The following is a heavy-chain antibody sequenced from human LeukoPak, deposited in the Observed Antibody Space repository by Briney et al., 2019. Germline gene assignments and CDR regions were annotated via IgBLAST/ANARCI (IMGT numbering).Heavy chain of an antibody. CDR3: AGCSGGSCYDWFDP. V-gene: IGHV4-59*01. J-gene: IGHJ5*02. D-gene: IGHD2-15*01. Sequence: PSETLSLTCTVSGGSISSYYWSWTRQPPGKGLEWIGYIYYSGSTNYNPSLKSRVTISVDTSKNQFSLKLSSVTAADTAVYYCAGCSGGSCYDWFDPWGQGTLVTVSS. CDR1: GGSISSYY. CDR2: IYYSGST.